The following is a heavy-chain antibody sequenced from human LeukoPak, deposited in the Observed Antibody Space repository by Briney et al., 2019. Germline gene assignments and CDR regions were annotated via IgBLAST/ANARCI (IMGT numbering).Heavy chain of an antibody. D-gene: IGHD3-10*01. J-gene: IGHJ3*02. CDR3: ARDSGSGSYYKNAFDI. Sequence: PSETLSLTCTVSSVSISSSNYYWGWIRQPPGEGLEWIGSIYYSGSTCYNPSLKSRVTISVDTSKNQFSLRLSSVIAADTAVYYCARDSGSGSYYKNAFDIWGQGTMVTVSS. CDR1: SVSISSSNYY. V-gene: IGHV4-39*07. CDR2: IYYSGST.